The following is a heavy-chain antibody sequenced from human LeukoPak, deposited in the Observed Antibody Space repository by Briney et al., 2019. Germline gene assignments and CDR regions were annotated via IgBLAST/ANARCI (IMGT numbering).Heavy chain of an antibody. Sequence: GGSLRLSCAASGFTFSTYSMNWLQLAPGKGLEWVSSISPDSNYKYYVDSVKGRFTISRDNAKSSLYLQVNSLRAEDTAVYYCARDPGAPWHYYMDVWGKGTTVTVSS. CDR3: ARDPGAPWHYYMDV. CDR1: GFTFSTYS. V-gene: IGHV3-21*01. CDR2: ISPDSNYK. J-gene: IGHJ6*03. D-gene: IGHD3-10*01.